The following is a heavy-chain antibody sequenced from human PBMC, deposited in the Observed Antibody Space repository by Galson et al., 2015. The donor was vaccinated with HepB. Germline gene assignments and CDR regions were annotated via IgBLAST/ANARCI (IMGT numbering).Heavy chain of an antibody. J-gene: IGHJ4*02. D-gene: IGHD2-8*01. V-gene: IGHV1-24*01. Sequence: SVKVSCKVSGYSITEIAMHWVRQAPGKGLEWVGGLEPEDGERFYAQQFQGRVTMTEDTSTDTAYMELTSLRSEDTAVYYCATDNLRYCPTGVCYSLWGQGALVTVSS. CDR2: LEPEDGER. CDR3: ATDNLRYCPTGVCYSL. CDR1: GYSITEIA.